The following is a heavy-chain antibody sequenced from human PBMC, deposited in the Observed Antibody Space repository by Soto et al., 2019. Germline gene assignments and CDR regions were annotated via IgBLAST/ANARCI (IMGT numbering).Heavy chain of an antibody. CDR3: ARGLIMITFGGVMYGMDV. V-gene: IGHV4-34*01. D-gene: IGHD3-16*01. CDR1: GGSFSGYY. J-gene: IGHJ6*02. CDR2: INHSGST. Sequence: SETLSLTCAVYGGSFSGYYWSWIRQPPGKGLEWIGEINHSGSTNYNPSLKSRVTISVDTFKNQFSLKLSSVTAADTAVYYCARGLIMITFGGVMYGMDVWGQGTTVTV.